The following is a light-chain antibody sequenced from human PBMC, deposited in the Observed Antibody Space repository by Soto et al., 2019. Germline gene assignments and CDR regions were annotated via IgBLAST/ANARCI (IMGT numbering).Light chain of an antibody. J-gene: IGKJ4*01. CDR2: WAS. V-gene: IGKV4-1*01. CDR3: QQYYSTPLT. CDR1: QSVLYSSNNKNY. Sequence: DIVMTQSPDSLAVSLGERATINCKSSQSVLYSSNNKNYLAWYQQKPRQPPKLLIYWASTRESGVPDRFSGSGSGTDFTLTISSLQAEDVAVYYCQQYYSTPLTFDGGTKVEIK.